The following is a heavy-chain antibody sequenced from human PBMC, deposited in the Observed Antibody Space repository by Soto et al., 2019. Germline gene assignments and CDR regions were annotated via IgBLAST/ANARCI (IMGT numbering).Heavy chain of an antibody. D-gene: IGHD2-15*01. Sequence: ASVKVSCKASGYTFTGYYMHWVRQAPGQGLEWMGWINPNSGGTNYAQKFQGWVTMTRDTSTSTVYMELSSLRSEDTAVYYCARVYCSGGSCYGIDYWGQGTLVTVSS. CDR2: INPNSGGT. J-gene: IGHJ4*02. CDR1: GYTFTGYY. CDR3: ARVYCSGGSCYGIDY. V-gene: IGHV1-2*04.